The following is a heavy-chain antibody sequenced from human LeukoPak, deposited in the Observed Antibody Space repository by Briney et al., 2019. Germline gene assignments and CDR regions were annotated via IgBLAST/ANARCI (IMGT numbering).Heavy chain of an antibody. CDR1: GFTFSRYA. CDR2: ISYDGSNK. D-gene: IGHD3-22*01. V-gene: IGHV3-30-3*01. J-gene: IGHJ4*02. CDR3: AKDEDMIGVVPFDY. Sequence: GGSLRLSCAASGFTFSRYAMHWVRQAPGKGLEWVAVISYDGSNKYYADSVKGRFTISRDNSKNTLYLQMNSLRAEDTAVYYCAKDEDMIGVVPFDYWGQGTLVTVSS.